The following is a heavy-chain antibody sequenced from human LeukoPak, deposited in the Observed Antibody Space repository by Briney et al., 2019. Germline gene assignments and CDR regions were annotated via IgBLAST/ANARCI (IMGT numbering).Heavy chain of an antibody. CDR2: IHYSGST. D-gene: IGHD4-23*01. V-gene: IGHV4-39*07. J-gene: IGHJ4*02. CDR1: GGSISSSIYF. Sequence: SETLSLTCTVSGGSISSSIYFWGWIRQPPGKGLEWIGSIHYSGSTYHDPSLKSRVTVSLDTSKNQFSLKLSSVTAADTAVYYCARGGQRWDPFDYWGQGTLVTVSS. CDR3: ARGGQRWDPFDY.